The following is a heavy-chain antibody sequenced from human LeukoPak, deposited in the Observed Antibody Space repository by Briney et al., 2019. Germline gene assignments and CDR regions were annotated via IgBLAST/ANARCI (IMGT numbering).Heavy chain of an antibody. V-gene: IGHV4-39*01. CDR1: GGSISSSSYY. D-gene: IGHD1-26*01. CDR2: IYYSGST. J-gene: IGHJ4*02. CDR3: ARHWESYYY. Sequence: SETLSLTCTVSGGSISSSSYYWGWIRQPPGKGLEWMGSIYYSGSTYYNPSLKSRVTISVDTSKHQFSLKLSSVTAADTAVYYCARHWESYYYWGQGTLVTVSS.